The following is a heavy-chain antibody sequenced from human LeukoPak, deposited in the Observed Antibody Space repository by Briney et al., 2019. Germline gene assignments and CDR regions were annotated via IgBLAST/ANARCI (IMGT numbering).Heavy chain of an antibody. Sequence: GGSLRLSCAPSGFTFSSYSMNWVRQAPGKGLWWVSSISSSSSYIYYADSVKGRFTISRDNAKNSLYLQMNRLRAEDTAVYYCTIYDCSGRSCYSFDYWGQGTLVTVSS. J-gene: IGHJ4*02. D-gene: IGHD2-15*01. CDR2: ISSSSSYI. CDR3: TIYDCSGRSCYSFDY. V-gene: IGHV3-21*01. CDR1: GFTFSSYS.